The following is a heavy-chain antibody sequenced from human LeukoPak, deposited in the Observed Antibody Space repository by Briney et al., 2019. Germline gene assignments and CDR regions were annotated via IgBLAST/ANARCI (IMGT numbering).Heavy chain of an antibody. Sequence: GGSLRLSCAASGFTFSSCALSWVRQAPGKGPEWVSTVSVNGGTTYYADSVKGRFTISRDNSKNTLYLQMNSLRAEDTAVCFCAKELHGSGNYAFDYWGQGTLVTVSS. CDR3: AKELHGSGNYAFDY. CDR1: GFTFSSCA. CDR2: VSVNGGTT. V-gene: IGHV3-23*01. J-gene: IGHJ4*02. D-gene: IGHD3-10*01.